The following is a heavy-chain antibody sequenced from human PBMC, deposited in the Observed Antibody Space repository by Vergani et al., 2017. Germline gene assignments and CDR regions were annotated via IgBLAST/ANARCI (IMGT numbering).Heavy chain of an antibody. D-gene: IGHD3-16*01. CDR1: GGSISSYY. V-gene: IGHV4-59*08. CDR3: ARGGGYYYYMDV. Sequence: QVQLQESGPGLVKPSETLSLTCTVSGGSISSYYWSWIRQPPGKGLEWIGYIYYSGSTNYNPSLKSRVTISVDTSKNQFSLKLSSVTAADTAVYYCARGGGYYYYMDVWGKGTTGTVSS. J-gene: IGHJ6*03. CDR2: IYYSGST.